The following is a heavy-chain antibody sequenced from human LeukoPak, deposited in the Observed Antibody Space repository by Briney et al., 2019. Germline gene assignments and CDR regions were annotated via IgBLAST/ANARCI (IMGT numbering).Heavy chain of an antibody. CDR2: IRYDGSNK. D-gene: IGHD3-16*01. J-gene: IGHJ4*02. Sequence: GGSLRLSCGASGFIFSNYEMNWVRQAPGKGLEWVAFIRYDGSNKYYADSVKGRFTISRDNSKNTLYLQMNSLRAEDTAVYYCAKDLGSYFDYWGQGTLVTVSS. CDR1: GFIFSNYE. V-gene: IGHV3-30*02. CDR3: AKDLGSYFDY.